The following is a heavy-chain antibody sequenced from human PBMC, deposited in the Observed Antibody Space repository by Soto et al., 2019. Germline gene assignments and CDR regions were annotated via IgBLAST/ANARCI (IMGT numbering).Heavy chain of an antibody. V-gene: IGHV3-23*01. Sequence: GGSLRLSCAASGFNFNKYSMNWVRQAPGKGLEWVSNISSTGVGIYYADSVQGRFTISRDNSKNTLYLQMSSLRVEDTAVYYCAKDRLAGNFDYWGQGTQVTVSS. J-gene: IGHJ4*02. CDR1: GFNFNKYS. CDR3: AKDRLAGNFDY. CDR2: ISSTGVGI.